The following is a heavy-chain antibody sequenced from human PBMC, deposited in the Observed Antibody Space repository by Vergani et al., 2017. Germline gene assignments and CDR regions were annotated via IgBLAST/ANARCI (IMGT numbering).Heavy chain of an antibody. Sequence: QVQLQESGPGLVKPSETLSLTCTVSGGSISSYYWSWTRQPPGKGLEWIGYIYYSGSTNYNPSLKSRVTISVDTSKNQFSLKLSSVTAADTAVYYCARDDFWSGYPFLDYGMDVWGQGTTVTVSS. CDR1: GGSISSYY. D-gene: IGHD3-3*01. CDR3: ARDDFWSGYPFLDYGMDV. J-gene: IGHJ6*02. CDR2: IYYSGST. V-gene: IGHV4-59*01.